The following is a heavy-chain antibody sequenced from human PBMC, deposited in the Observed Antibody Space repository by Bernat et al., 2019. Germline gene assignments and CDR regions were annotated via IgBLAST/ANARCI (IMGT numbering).Heavy chain of an antibody. CDR2: IWSGGSNK. V-gene: IGHV3-33*01. D-gene: IGHD1-1*01. J-gene: IGHJ3*02. Sequence: QVQLVESGGGVVQPGRSLTLSCAASGFSFSGYGMHWVRQAPGKGLEWVAVIWSGGSNKYYADFVKGRFTISRDNSQNTLLLQMNSLRAEDTAVYFCARDFWGTRMRPGASDIWGQGTMVTVSS. CDR3: ARDFWGTRMRPGASDI. CDR1: GFSFSGYG.